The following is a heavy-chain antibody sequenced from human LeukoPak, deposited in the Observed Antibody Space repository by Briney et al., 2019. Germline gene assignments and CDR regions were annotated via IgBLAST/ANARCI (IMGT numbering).Heavy chain of an antibody. D-gene: IGHD4-17*01. CDR2: IYDSGST. CDR1: GGSISSYY. V-gene: IGHV4-59*01. CDR3: ARDYGDLAGFDY. J-gene: IGHJ4*02. Sequence: SETLSLTCTVSGGSISSYYWTWIRQPPGKGLEWIGFIYDSGSTYYNPSLKSRVTISVDTSKNQFSLKLSSVTAADTAVYYCARDYGDLAGFDYWGQGTLVTVSS.